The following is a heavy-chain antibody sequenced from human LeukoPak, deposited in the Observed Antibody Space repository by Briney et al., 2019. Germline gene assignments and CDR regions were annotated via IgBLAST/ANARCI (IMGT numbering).Heavy chain of an antibody. CDR3: ARDSSSSHDAFDI. Sequence: ASVKVSRKASGYTFTGYYMHWVRQAPGQGLEWMGIINPSGGSTSYAQKFQGRVTMTRDMSTSTVYMELSSLRSEDTAVYYCARDSSSSHDAFDIWGQGTMVTVSS. CDR1: GYTFTGYY. CDR2: INPSGGST. J-gene: IGHJ3*02. V-gene: IGHV1-46*01. D-gene: IGHD6-6*01.